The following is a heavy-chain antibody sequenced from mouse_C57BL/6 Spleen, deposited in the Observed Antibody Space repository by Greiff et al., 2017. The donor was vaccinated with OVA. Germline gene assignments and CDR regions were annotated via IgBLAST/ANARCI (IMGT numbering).Heavy chain of an antibody. V-gene: IGHV5-17*01. D-gene: IGHD2-4*01. J-gene: IGHJ4*01. CDR2: ISSGSSTI. Sequence: DVMLVESGGGLVKPGGSLKLSCAASGFTFSDYGMHWVRQAPEKGLEWVAYISSGSSTIYYADTVKGRFTISRDNAKNTLFLQMTSLRSEDTAMYYCAKGRYDYIYAMDYWGQGTSVTVSS. CDR3: AKGRYDYIYAMDY. CDR1: GFTFSDYG.